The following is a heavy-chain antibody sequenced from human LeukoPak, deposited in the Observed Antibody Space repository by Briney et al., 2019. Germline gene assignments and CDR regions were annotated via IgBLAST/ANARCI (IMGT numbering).Heavy chain of an antibody. CDR1: GYTFTSYG. V-gene: IGHV1-18*01. Sequence: GASVKVSCKASGYTFTSYGISWVRQAPGQGLEWMGWISAYNGNTNYAQKLQGRVTMTTDTSTSTAYMELRSLGSDDTAVYYCARDSLYYDSSGYSGYWGQGTLVTVSS. J-gene: IGHJ4*02. D-gene: IGHD3-22*01. CDR2: ISAYNGNT. CDR3: ARDSLYYDSSGYSGY.